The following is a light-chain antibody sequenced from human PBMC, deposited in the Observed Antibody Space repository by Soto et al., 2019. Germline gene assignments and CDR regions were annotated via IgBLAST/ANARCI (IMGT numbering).Light chain of an antibody. CDR1: SSNIGAGYD. J-gene: IGLJ2*01. CDR3: QSYDSSLSGWNVV. Sequence: QSVLTQPPSVSGAPGQRDTISCTGSSSNIGAGYDVHWYQQLPGTAPKLLIYGNSNRPSGVPDRFSGSKSGTSASLAITGLQAEDEADYYCQSYDSSLSGWNVVFGGGTKVTVL. CDR2: GNS. V-gene: IGLV1-40*01.